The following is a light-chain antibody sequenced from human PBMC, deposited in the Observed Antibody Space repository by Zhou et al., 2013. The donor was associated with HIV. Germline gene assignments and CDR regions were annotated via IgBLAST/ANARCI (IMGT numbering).Light chain of an antibody. V-gene: IGKV1-6*01. CDR3: QQYNSYPVT. CDR1: HDIRND. Sequence: AVQMTQSPSSLSASVGDRVTIACRASHDIRNDLGWYQQKPGKAPNLLIYSASTLQSGVPLRFSGSGSGTDFSLTISNLQPEDFATYYCQQYNSYPVTFGGGTKVEI. CDR2: SAS. J-gene: IGKJ4*01.